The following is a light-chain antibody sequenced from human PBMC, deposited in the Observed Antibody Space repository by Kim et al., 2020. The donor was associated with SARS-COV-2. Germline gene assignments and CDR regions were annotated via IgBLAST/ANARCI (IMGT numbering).Light chain of an antibody. V-gene: IGLV3-1*01. J-gene: IGLJ2*01. Sequence: SYELTQPPSVSVSPGQTASITCSGERLGPKYVCWYRHKTGQSPEVVIYQDTQRPSGIPERFSGSNSGNTATLTISGTQAVDEADYYCQVWDSTTTVFGGGTQLTVL. CDR3: QVWDSTTTV. CDR1: RLGPKY. CDR2: QDT.